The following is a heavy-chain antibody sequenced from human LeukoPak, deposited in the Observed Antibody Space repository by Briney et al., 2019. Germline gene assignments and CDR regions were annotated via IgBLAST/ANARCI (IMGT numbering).Heavy chain of an antibody. V-gene: IGHV4-59*01. Sequence: PSETLSLTCTVSGRSISSYYWSWIRQPPGKGLEWIGYIYYSGSTNYNPSLKSRVTISVDTSKNQFSLKLSSVTAADTAVYYCARHSRGYFDYWGQGTLVTVSS. CDR2: IYYSGST. CDR1: GRSISSYY. J-gene: IGHJ4*02. CDR3: ARHSRGYFDY.